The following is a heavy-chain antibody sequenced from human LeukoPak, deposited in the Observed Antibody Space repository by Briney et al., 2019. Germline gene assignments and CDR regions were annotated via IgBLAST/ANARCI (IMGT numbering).Heavy chain of an antibody. D-gene: IGHD2-8*02. CDR3: AKEPTGYLDY. CDR2: ITGSGDYT. V-gene: IGHV3-23*01. CDR1: GFTFSSYA. Sequence: GGSLRLSCTVAGFTFSSYALNWVRQAPGKGLEWVSVITGSGDYTHYADSVKGRFTISRDNSKNTLYLQMNSLRAEDTALYYCAKEPTGYLDYRGQGTLVTVSS. J-gene: IGHJ4*02.